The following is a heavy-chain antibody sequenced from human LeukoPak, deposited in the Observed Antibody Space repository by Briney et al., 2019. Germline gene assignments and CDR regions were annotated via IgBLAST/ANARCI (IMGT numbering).Heavy chain of an antibody. J-gene: IGHJ4*02. CDR1: GFTFRRYG. Sequence: PGGTLRLSCAASGFTFRRYGMSWVRQAPGKGLEWVSSISSSSYIYYADSVKGRFTISRDNAKNSLYLQMNSLRAEDTAVYYCARVMGGPYCSGGSCYRHFDYWGQGTPVTVSS. D-gene: IGHD2-15*01. V-gene: IGHV3-21*01. CDR2: ISSSSYI. CDR3: ARVMGGPYCSGGSCYRHFDY.